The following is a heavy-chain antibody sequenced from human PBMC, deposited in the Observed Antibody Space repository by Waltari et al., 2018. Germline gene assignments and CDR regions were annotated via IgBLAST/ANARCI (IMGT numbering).Heavy chain of an antibody. J-gene: IGHJ1*01. Sequence: QLQLQESGPGLVKPSGTLSLTCTVFGDSMNSNSWWSWVRKSPEKGLEWVGQIHRSGRSSYNPSLESRVTISLDSSNNQFYLRLTSTTAADTAVYYCARDRGIGLFLDSWGQGTLVTVSP. CDR2: IHRSGRS. CDR1: GDSMNSNSW. V-gene: IGHV4-4*02. D-gene: IGHD3-9*01. CDR3: ARDRGIGLFLDS.